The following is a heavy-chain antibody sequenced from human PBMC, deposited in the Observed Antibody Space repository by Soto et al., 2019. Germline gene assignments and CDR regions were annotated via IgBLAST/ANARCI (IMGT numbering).Heavy chain of an antibody. Sequence: PSETLSLTCTVSGGSISSSSYYWGWIRQPPGKGLEWIGSIYYSGSTYYNPSLKSRVTISVDTSKNQFSLKLSSVTAADTAVYYCASGRPSEQLVFGLFDPWGRGTLVTVSS. CDR3: ASGRPSEQLVFGLFDP. CDR2: IYYSGST. V-gene: IGHV4-39*01. J-gene: IGHJ5*02. D-gene: IGHD6-6*01. CDR1: GGSISSSSYY.